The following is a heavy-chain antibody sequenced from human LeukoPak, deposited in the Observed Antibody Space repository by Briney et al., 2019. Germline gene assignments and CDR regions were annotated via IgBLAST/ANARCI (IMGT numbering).Heavy chain of an antibody. CDR2: IYYSGSN. CDR1: GGSISSYY. CDR3: ARGSLGYYYYYMDV. J-gene: IGHJ6*03. Sequence: SETLSLTCTVSGGSISSYYWSWIRQPPGKGLEWIGYIYYSGSNNYNPSLKSRVTISVDTSKNQFSLKLSSVTAADTAVYYCARGSLGYYYYYMDVWGKGTTVTVSS. D-gene: IGHD3-16*01. V-gene: IGHV4-59*01.